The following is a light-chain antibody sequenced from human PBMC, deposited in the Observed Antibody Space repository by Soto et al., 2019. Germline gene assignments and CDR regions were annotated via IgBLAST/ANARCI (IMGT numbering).Light chain of an antibody. CDR3: QQRYDWPPIT. V-gene: IGKV3-11*01. CDR2: DAS. Sequence: EVVLTQFPATVSLSPGERATLSCRASQNVRNYLAWYQQKPGQAPRLLVYDASNTATGVPARFSGSGSETEFTLTITSLEPEDFAVYYCQQRYDWPPITFGQGTRLEIK. J-gene: IGKJ5*01. CDR1: QNVRNY.